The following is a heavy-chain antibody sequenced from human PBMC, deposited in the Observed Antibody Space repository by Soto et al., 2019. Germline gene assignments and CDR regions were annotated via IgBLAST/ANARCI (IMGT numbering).Heavy chain of an antibody. J-gene: IGHJ3*02. V-gene: IGHV4-31*03. Sequence: LSLTCTVSGGSISSGGYYWSWIRQHPGKGLEWIGYIYYSGSTYYNPSLKSRVTISVDTSKNQFSLKLSSVTAADTAVYYCAREDWNYNAFDIWGQGTMVTVS. CDR1: GGSISSGGYY. CDR3: AREDWNYNAFDI. CDR2: IYYSGST. D-gene: IGHD1-7*01.